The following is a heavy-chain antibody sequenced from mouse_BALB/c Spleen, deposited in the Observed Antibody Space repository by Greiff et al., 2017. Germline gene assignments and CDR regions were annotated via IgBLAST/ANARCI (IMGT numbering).Heavy chain of an antibody. D-gene: IGHD2-10*02. CDR1: GFTFSSYA. CDR2: ISSGGST. CDR3: ASGKYGNFYWYFDV. V-gene: IGHV5-6-5*01. Sequence: EVQLQESGGGLVKPGGSLKLSCAASGFTFSSYAMSWVRQTPEKRLEWVASISSGGSTYYPDSVKGRFTISRDNARNILYLQMSSLRSEDTAMYYCASGKYGNFYWYFDVWGAGTTVTVSS. J-gene: IGHJ1*01.